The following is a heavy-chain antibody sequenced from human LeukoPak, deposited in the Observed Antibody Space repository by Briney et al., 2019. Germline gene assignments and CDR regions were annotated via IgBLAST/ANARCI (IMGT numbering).Heavy chain of an antibody. D-gene: IGHD6-13*01. V-gene: IGHV4-4*07. Sequence: SETLSLTCTVSGGSISSYFWSWIRQPAGKGLEWIGRIYTSGSTNYNPSLKSRVTMSVDTSKNQFSLKLSSVTAADTAVYYCARDVPGRIAAAGTRWYFDLWGRGTLVTVSS. CDR3: ARDVPGRIAAAGTRWYFDL. CDR1: GGSISSYF. J-gene: IGHJ2*01. CDR2: IYTSGST.